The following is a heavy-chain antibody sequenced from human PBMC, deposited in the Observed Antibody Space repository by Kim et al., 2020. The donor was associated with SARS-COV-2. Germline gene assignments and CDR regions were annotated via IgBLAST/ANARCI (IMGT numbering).Heavy chain of an antibody. V-gene: IGHV4-59*01. Sequence: SETLSLTCTVSGGSISSYYWSWIRQPPGKGLEWIGYIYYSGSTNYNPSLKSRVTISVDTSKNQFSLKLSSVTAADTAVYYCASSYGDYVGYYYYGMDVWGQGTTVTVSS. CDR1: GGSISSYY. CDR2: IYYSGST. J-gene: IGHJ6*02. CDR3: ASSYGDYVGYYYYGMDV. D-gene: IGHD4-17*01.